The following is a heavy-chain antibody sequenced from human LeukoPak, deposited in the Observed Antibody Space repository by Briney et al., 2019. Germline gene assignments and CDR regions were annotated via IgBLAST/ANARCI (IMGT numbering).Heavy chain of an antibody. CDR1: GFTFSSYG. J-gene: IGHJ4*02. D-gene: IGHD6-19*01. CDR2: ISGSGGST. V-gene: IGHV3-23*01. Sequence: GGSPRLSCAASGFTFSSYGMSWVRQAPGKGLEWVSAISGSGGSTYYADSVKGRFTISRDNSKNTLYLQMNSLRAEDTAVYYCAKVFGSGWYSPNGAFDYWGQGTLVTVSS. CDR3: AKVFGSGWYSPNGAFDY.